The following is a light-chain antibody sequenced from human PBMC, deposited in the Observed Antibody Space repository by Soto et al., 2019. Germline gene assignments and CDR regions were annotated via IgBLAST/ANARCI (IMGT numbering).Light chain of an antibody. CDR2: GAS. Sequence: EIVLTQPPGTLPLSPGERATLSCRASQSVTSSYLAWYQQKPGQAPRLLIYGASNRATGIPDRFSGSGSGTDFTLTISRLEPEDFALYYCQQYGSSPFTFGPGTKVDIK. V-gene: IGKV3-20*01. J-gene: IGKJ3*01. CDR3: QQYGSSPFT. CDR1: QSVTSSY.